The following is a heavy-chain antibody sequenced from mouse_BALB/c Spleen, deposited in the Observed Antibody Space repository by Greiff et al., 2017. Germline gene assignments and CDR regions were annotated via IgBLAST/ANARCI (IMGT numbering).Heavy chain of an antibody. CDR1: GYTFTSYW. J-gene: IGHJ2*01. Sequence: QVQLQQPGAELVKPGASVKLSCKASGYTFTSYWMHWVKKMPGQGLEWIGEINPSNGRTNYNEKFKSKATLTVDKSSSTAYMQLSGLASEDSAVYYCADTGEDYWGQGTTLTVSA. D-gene: IGHD4-1*01. CDR3: ADTGEDY. V-gene: IGHV1S81*02. CDR2: INPSNGRT.